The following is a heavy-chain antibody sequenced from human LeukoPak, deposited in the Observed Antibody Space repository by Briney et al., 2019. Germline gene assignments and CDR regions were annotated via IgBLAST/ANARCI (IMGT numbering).Heavy chain of an antibody. J-gene: IGHJ4*02. CDR2: INPNSGGT. CDR1: GYTFTGYY. CDR3: ARDFSVGYSSGWYVPAGVSATGFFDY. Sequence: ASVKVSCKASGYTFTGYYMHWVRQAPGQGLEWMGWINPNSGGTNYAQKFQGRVTMTRDTSISTAYMELSRLRSDDTAVYYCARDFSVGYSSGWYVPAGVSATGFFDYWGQGTLVTVSS. D-gene: IGHD6-19*01. V-gene: IGHV1-2*02.